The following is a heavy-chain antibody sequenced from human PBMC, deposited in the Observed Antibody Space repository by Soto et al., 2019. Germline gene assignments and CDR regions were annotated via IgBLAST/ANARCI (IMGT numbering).Heavy chain of an antibody. Sequence: GGSLRLSCVGSGFIFSNNGMHWVRQTPGKGLEWVAFMSYDGSDTFYADSVRGRFTISRDTSQNMVFLQMDSLTADDTALYYCARDSRVGPPDYFDNWGQGTLVTVSS. V-gene: IGHV3-30*03. J-gene: IGHJ4*02. CDR2: MSYDGSDT. D-gene: IGHD1-26*01. CDR1: GFIFSNNG. CDR3: ARDSRVGPPDYFDN.